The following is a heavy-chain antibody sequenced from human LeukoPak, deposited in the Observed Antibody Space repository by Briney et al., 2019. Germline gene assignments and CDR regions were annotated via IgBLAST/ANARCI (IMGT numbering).Heavy chain of an antibody. Sequence: QPGGSLRLSCAASGFSVRSNYMSWVRQSPRKALEWVSIMYSGGSTDYADSVKGRFIISRDHSKNTLYLQMNSLRAEDTAVYYCARDRYCSGGNCYGDAFDIWGQGTMVTVSS. V-gene: IGHV3-53*01. CDR1: GFSVRSNY. CDR2: MYSGGST. CDR3: ARDRYCSGGNCYGDAFDI. D-gene: IGHD2-15*01. J-gene: IGHJ3*02.